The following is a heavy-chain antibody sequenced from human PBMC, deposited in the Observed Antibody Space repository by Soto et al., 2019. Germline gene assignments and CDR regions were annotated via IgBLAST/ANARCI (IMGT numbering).Heavy chain of an antibody. V-gene: IGHV4-59*01. CDR2: VFSSGSA. D-gene: IGHD4-17*01. J-gene: IGHJ6*02. CDR3: ARDTXLTDEDYDEDYYYGMDV. Sequence: SETLSLTCTVSGGSINNYHWSWIRQPPGRGLERIGYVFSSGSANYNPSLKSRVTISVDTSKNQFSLNLASVTAADTAVYFCARDTXLTDEDYDEDYYYGMDVWGQGTTVTVSS. CDR1: GGSINNYH.